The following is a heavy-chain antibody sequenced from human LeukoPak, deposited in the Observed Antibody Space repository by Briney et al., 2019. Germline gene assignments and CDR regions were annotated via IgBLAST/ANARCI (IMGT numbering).Heavy chain of an antibody. CDR1: GFTFSSYA. CDR3: ARIMTTVAPFDY. Sequence: GGSLRLSCAASGFTFSSYAMHWVRQAPGKGLEWVAVISYDGSNKYYADSVKGRFTISRDNSKNTLYLQMNSLRAEDTAVYYCARIMTTVAPFDYWGQGTLVTVSS. CDR2: ISYDGSNK. V-gene: IGHV3-30-3*01. D-gene: IGHD4-23*01. J-gene: IGHJ4*02.